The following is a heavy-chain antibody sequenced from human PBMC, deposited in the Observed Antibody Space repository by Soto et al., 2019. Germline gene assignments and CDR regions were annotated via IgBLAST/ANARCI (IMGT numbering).Heavy chain of an antibody. CDR3: AKFPGIAAACTRLEGDY. J-gene: IGHJ4*02. V-gene: IGHV3-23*01. CDR1: GFTFSSYA. Sequence: EVQLLESGGGLVQPGGSLRLSCAASGFTFSSYAMSWVRQAPGKGLEWVSAISGSGGSTYYADSVKGRFTISRDNSKNTLYLQMNSLRAEDTAVYYCAKFPGIAAACTRLEGDYWGQGTLVTVSS. CDR2: ISGSGGST. D-gene: IGHD6-13*01.